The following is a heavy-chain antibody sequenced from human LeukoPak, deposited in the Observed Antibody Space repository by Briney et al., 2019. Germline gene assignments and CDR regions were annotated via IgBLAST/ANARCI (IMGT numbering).Heavy chain of an antibody. CDR1: GFTFDDYA. V-gene: IGHV3-9*01. CDR2: TSWNSGSI. D-gene: IGHD3-22*01. J-gene: IGHJ4*02. Sequence: GGSLRLSCAASGFTFDDYAMHWVRQAPGKGLEWVSGTSWNSGSIGYADSVKGRFTISRDNAKNSLYLQMNSLRAEDTALYYCAKDSAYYYDSSGYSDYWGQGTLVTVSS. CDR3: AKDSAYYYDSSGYSDY.